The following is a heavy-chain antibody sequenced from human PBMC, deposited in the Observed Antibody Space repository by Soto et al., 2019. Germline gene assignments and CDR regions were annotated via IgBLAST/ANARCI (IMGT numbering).Heavy chain of an antibody. CDR2: IKSETDGGET. V-gene: IGHV3-15*07. Sequence: EVQLVESGGGLVKPGGSLRLSCAASGFIVSNAWVHWVRQAPGKGLEWVGRIKSETDGGETEYGTPGEGRFTISRDDSKSTLYRQLNSLKTEDTDLYYCTSAKSYWGQGTLVTVSA. CDR1: GFIVSNAW. J-gene: IGHJ4*02. CDR3: TSAKSY.